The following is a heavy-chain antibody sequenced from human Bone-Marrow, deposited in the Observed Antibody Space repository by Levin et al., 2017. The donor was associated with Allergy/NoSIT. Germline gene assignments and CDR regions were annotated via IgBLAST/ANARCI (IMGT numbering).Heavy chain of an antibody. D-gene: IGHD6-13*01. Sequence: GGSLRLSCAASGFTFSSYSMNWVRQAPGKGLEWVSSISSSSSYIYYADSVKGRFTISRDNAKNSLYLQMNSLRAEDTAVYYCARELIAAASRLEAFDIWGQGTMVTVSS. CDR1: GFTFSSYS. J-gene: IGHJ3*02. CDR3: ARELIAAASRLEAFDI. V-gene: IGHV3-21*01. CDR2: ISSSSSYI.